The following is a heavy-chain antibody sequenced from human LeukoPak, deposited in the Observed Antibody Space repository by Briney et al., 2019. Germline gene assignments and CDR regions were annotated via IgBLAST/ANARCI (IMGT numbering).Heavy chain of an antibody. Sequence: ASVKVSCKASRYTFTSYGISWVRQAPGQELEWMGWISAYNGNTNYAQKLQGRVTMTTDTSTSTAYMELRSLRSDDTAVYYCARDLMGSGWYGYYYYYGMDVWGQGTTVTVSS. J-gene: IGHJ6*02. CDR1: RYTFTSYG. CDR3: ARDLMGSGWYGYYYYYGMDV. V-gene: IGHV1-18*01. D-gene: IGHD6-19*01. CDR2: ISAYNGNT.